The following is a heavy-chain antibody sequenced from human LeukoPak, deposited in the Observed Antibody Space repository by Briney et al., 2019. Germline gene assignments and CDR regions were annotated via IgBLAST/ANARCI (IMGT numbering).Heavy chain of an antibody. Sequence: SETLSLTCTVSGASISSYSWSWIRQPAGKGLEWIGRIYTSGTTNYNPSLKSRVTMSVDTSKNQFFLKLSSVTAADTAVYYCARGPYCGGDCYFGYWGQGTLVTVSS. CDR2: IYTSGTT. J-gene: IGHJ4*02. CDR3: ARGPYCGGDCYFGY. D-gene: IGHD2-21*01. CDR1: GASISSYS. V-gene: IGHV4-4*07.